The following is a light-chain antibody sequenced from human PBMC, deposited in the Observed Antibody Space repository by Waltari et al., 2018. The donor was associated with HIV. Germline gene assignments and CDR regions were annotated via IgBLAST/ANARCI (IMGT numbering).Light chain of an antibody. CDR1: SSAVGCYNY. CDR2: EVS. CDR3: SSYTSSSTRV. V-gene: IGLV2-14*01. Sequence: QSALTHPASVSGPPGPSITIPCTGTSSAVGCYNYVSWYQQHPGKAPKLMIYEVSNRPSGVSNRFSGSKSGNTASLTISGLQAEDEADYYCSSYTSSSTRVFGGGTNLTVL. J-gene: IGLJ3*02.